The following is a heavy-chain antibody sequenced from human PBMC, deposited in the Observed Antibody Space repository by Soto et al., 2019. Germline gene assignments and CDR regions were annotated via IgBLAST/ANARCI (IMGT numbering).Heavy chain of an antibody. D-gene: IGHD3-16*02. V-gene: IGHV5-51*01. CDR1: GYSFTSYW. J-gene: IGHJ5*02. CDR2: IYPGDSDT. Sequence: GESLKISCKGSGYSFTSYWIGWVRQMPGKGLEWMGIIYPGDSDTRYSPSFQGQVTISADKSISTAYLQWSSLKASDTAMYYCASSESMITFGGVIVPGWFVPWGQGTRVTVSS. CDR3: ASSESMITFGGVIVPGWFVP.